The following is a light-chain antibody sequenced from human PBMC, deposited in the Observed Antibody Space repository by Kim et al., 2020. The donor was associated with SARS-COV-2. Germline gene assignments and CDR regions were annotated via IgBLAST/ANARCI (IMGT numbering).Light chain of an antibody. V-gene: IGLV2-14*03. J-gene: IGLJ3*02. Sequence: PGQSITIACTGSSSDIGAYNYVSWYQQQPGTAPKLIIYDVSNRPSGVSYRFSGSKSGNTASLTISGLQAEDEADYYCSSYTGSSLVFGGGTQLTVL. CDR3: SSYTGSSLV. CDR1: SSDIGAYNY. CDR2: DVS.